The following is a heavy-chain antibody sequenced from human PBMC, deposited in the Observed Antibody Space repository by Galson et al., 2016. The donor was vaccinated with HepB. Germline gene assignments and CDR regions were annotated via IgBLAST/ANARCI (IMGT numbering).Heavy chain of an antibody. CDR2: ISYDGSNQ. Sequence: SLRLSCAASEFTFSSYAMNWVRQAPGKGLEWVAVISYDGSNQYYADSVKGRFTISRDNSKNTLYLQMNSLRAEDTAVYYCARDTSNWYSGEESDSWGQGTLVTVSS. CDR1: EFTFSSYA. D-gene: IGHD6-13*01. V-gene: IGHV3-30-3*01. CDR3: ARDTSNWYSGEESDS. J-gene: IGHJ4*02.